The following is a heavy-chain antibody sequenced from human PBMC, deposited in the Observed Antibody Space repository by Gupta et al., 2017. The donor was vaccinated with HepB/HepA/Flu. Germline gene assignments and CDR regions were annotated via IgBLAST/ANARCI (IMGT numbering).Heavy chain of an antibody. CDR3: AKDRPEDY. J-gene: IGHJ4*02. D-gene: IGHD1-14*01. CDR1: GFAFSSYP. V-gene: IGHV3-23*01. Sequence: EVQLLESGGGLVQPGGSLRLSCPASGFAFSSYPMSWVRQAPGKGLAWVSGISGSGGSIYYANSVKGRFTISRDNSKNTLYLQMNSLRAEDTAIYYCAKDRPEDYWGQGTLVTVSS. CDR2: ISGSGGSI.